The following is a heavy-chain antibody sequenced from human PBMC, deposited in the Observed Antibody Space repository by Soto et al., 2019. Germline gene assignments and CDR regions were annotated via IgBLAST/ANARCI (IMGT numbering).Heavy chain of an antibody. CDR1: GYSFTSYC. J-gene: IGHJ6*02. CDR3: ARRGGEATVVQTIPYYYYGMDV. Sequence: PGESLKISCKGSGYSFTSYCISWVRQMPWKGLEWMGRIDPSDSYTNYSPSFQGHVTISADKSISTAYLQWSSLKASDTDMYYCARRGGEATVVQTIPYYYYGMDVWGQGTTATVSS. D-gene: IGHD4-17*01. V-gene: IGHV5-10-1*01. CDR2: IDPSDSYT.